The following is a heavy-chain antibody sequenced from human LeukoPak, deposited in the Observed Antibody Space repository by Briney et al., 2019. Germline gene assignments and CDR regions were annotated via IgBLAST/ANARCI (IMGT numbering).Heavy chain of an antibody. J-gene: IGHJ4*02. V-gene: IGHV3-23*01. CDR2: INYSGSGT. Sequence: GGSLRLSCVASGFTFRSYALHWVRQAPGKGLEWVSTINYSGSGTYYADSVKGRFTISRDNSKNTLYLQMNSLRAEDTSVYYCAKDLQPSYYESGAQFDYWGQGTLVTVSS. CDR3: AKDLQPSYYESGAQFDY. CDR1: GFTFRSYA. D-gene: IGHD3-22*01.